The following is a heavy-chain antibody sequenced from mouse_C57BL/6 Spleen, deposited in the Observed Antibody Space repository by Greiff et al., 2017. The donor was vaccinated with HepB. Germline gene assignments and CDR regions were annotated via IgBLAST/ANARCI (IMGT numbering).Heavy chain of an antibody. J-gene: IGHJ4*01. CDR3: ARHITTVVGYYAMDY. CDR2: ISSGGSYT. D-gene: IGHD1-1*01. Sequence: EVKLMESGGDLVKPGGSLKLSCAASGFNFSSYGMSWVRQTPDKRLEWVATISSGGSYTYYPDSVKGRFTISRDNAKNTLYLQMSSLKSEDTAMYYCARHITTVVGYYAMDYWGQGASVTVSS. V-gene: IGHV5-6*01. CDR1: GFNFSSYG.